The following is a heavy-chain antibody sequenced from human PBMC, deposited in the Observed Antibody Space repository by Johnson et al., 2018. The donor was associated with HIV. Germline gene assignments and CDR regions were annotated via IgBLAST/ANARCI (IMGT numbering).Heavy chain of an antibody. CDR1: GFTVSSNY. V-gene: IGHV3-53*01. Sequence: EVQLVESGGGLIQPGGSLRLSCAASGFTVSSNYMSWVRQAPEKGLEWVSVIYSGGSTYYADSVKGRFTISRDNAKNSLYLQMNSLRAEDTAVYYCARYEAVAPGSAFDIWGQGTMVTVSS. CDR2: IYSGGST. CDR3: ARYEAVAPGSAFDI. J-gene: IGHJ3*02. D-gene: IGHD6-19*01.